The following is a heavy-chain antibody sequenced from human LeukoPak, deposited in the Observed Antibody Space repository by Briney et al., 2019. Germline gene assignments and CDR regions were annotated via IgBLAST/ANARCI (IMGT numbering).Heavy chain of an antibody. J-gene: IGHJ3*02. V-gene: IGHV4-59*01. CDR1: GRSINNYY. CDR3: ARGVIQLSTDAFDI. CDR2: IYYSGST. D-gene: IGHD5-18*01. Sequence: PSETLSLTCTVSGRSINNYYWSWIRQPPGKGLEWIGYIYYSGSTNYNPSLKSRVTISVDTSKNQFSLKLSSVTAADTAVHYCARGVIQLSTDAFDIWGQGAMVTVSS.